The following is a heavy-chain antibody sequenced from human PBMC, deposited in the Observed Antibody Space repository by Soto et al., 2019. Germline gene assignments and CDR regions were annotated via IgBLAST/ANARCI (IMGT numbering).Heavy chain of an antibody. D-gene: IGHD4-4*01. J-gene: IGHJ6*02. CDR1: GGSISSSSYY. V-gene: IGHV4-39*01. CDR3: ASPSGTYSNYDSYYYYYGMDV. CDR2: IYYSGST. Sequence: SETLSLTCTVSGGSISSSSYYWGWIRQPPGKGLEWIGSIYYSGSTYYNPSLKSRVTISVDTSKNQFSLKLSSVTAADTAVYYCASPSGTYSNYDSYYYYYGMDVWGQGTTVTVSS.